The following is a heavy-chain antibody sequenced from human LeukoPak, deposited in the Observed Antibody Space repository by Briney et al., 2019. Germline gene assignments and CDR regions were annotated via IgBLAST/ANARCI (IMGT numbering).Heavy chain of an antibody. CDR2: INHSGSI. Sequence: PSETLSLTCAVYGASFSGYYWSWIRQPPGKGLEWIGEINHSGSISYNPSLKSRVTISVDTSKNQFSLKLSSVTAADTAVYYCAREPYYDILTDYYYYFDYWGQGTLVTVSS. CDR3: AREPYYDILTDYYYYFDY. D-gene: IGHD3-9*01. CDR1: GASFSGYY. J-gene: IGHJ4*02. V-gene: IGHV4-34*01.